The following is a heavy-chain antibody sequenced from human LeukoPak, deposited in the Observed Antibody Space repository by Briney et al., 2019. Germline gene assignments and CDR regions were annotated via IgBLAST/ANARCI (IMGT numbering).Heavy chain of an antibody. J-gene: IGHJ4*02. V-gene: IGHV3-30*04. Sequence: GGSLRLSCAASGFTFSSYAMHWVRQAPGKGLEWVAVISYDGSNKYYADSVKGRFTISRDNAKNTLYLQMNSLRVEDTAVYYCVRKFATGDWGQGTLVTVSS. CDR1: GFTFSSYA. CDR2: ISYDGSNK. CDR3: VRKFATGD. D-gene: IGHD1-14*01.